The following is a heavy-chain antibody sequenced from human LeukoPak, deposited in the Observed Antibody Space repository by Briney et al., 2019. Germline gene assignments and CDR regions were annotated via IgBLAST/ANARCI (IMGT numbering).Heavy chain of an antibody. CDR3: AKGYYYDGSVCGAVFDY. CDR2: ISGSGGST. V-gene: IGHV3-23*01. D-gene: IGHD3-22*01. Sequence: PGGSLRLSCAASGFTLRSYAMSWVRQPPGKGLEWVSAISGSGGSTYYADSVKGRFTISRDSSKNTLYLQLNSLRAEDTAIYYCAKGYYYDGSVCGAVFDYWGQGTLVTVSS. J-gene: IGHJ4*02. CDR1: GFTLRSYA.